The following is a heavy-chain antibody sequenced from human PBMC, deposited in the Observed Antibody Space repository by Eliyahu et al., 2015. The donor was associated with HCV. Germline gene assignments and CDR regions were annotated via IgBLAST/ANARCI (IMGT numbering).Heavy chain of an antibody. CDR1: GWIFTXPY. V-gene: IGHV1-45*02. J-gene: IGHJ6*02. Sequence: QMQLVQSGTDVKRPGSSXXVSXSASGWIFTXPYLHXVRQAPGQALEWMGWITPYNGRTKYSQKFQDRVTITRATSMNPIYMEMRSLRSDDTAMYFCARSRLSCGDECYDLDVWGQGTSVIVAS. CDR3: ARSRLSCGDECYDLDV. D-gene: IGHD2-21*01. CDR2: ITPYNGRT.